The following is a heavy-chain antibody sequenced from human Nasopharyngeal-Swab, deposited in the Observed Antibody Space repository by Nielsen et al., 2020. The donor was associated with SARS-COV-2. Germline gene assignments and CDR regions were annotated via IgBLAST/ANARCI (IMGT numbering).Heavy chain of an antibody. D-gene: IGHD4-17*01. CDR1: GGSSSGYY. CDR2: INHSGST. J-gene: IGHJ4*02. Sequence: SETLSLTCAVYGGSSSGYYWSWIRQPPGKGLEWIGEINHSGSTNYNPSLKSRVTISVDTSKNQFSLKLSSVTAEDTAVYYCARAPLRGVEYWGQGTLVTVSS. CDR3: ARAPLRGVEY. V-gene: IGHV4-34*01.